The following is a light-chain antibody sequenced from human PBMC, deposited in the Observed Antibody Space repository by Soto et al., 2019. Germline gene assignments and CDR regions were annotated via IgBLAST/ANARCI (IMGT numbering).Light chain of an antibody. Sequence: QSALTQPPSASGTPGQRVTISCSGSSSNIGSNIVNWYQQLPGTAPKLLIYSRNQRPSGVPDRFSASKSGTSASLAISGLQSEDEADYYCETWDDSLTGVVFGGWTKLTFL. CDR1: SSNIGSNI. J-gene: IGLJ3*02. V-gene: IGLV1-44*01. CDR3: ETWDDSLTGVV. CDR2: SRN.